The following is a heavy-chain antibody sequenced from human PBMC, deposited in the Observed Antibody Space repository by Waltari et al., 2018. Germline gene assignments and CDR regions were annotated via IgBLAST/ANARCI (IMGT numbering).Heavy chain of an antibody. Sequence: QVQLQESGPGLLKPSETLSLTCGVSGYSINSGYYWGWIRQPPGKGLEWIGTIYHDGSTFYNPSIESRPTMSMDTSKNEFSLKLGSVTAADTAVYYCTRQVLGYCTSAPCRRLDSWGQGTLVTVSS. D-gene: IGHD2-2*03. CDR1: GYSINSGYY. CDR2: IYHDGST. V-gene: IGHV4-38-2*01. J-gene: IGHJ4*02. CDR3: TRQVLGYCTSAPCRRLDS.